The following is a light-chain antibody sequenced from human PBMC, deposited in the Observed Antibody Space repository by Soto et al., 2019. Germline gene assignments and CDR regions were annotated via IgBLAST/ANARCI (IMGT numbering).Light chain of an antibody. CDR2: GTS. CDR3: QQYGNAPST. J-gene: IGKJ5*01. Sequence: VLTQCPGTLSLSLGESATLACRASEGIXSAYEGWYQQKPGEAPRLLXDGTSSRATGSPDRLSGSGSGTDFTLTISRLEPEDFAVYYCQQYGNAPSTFGQGTRLEIK. CDR1: EGIXSAY. V-gene: IGKV3-20*01.